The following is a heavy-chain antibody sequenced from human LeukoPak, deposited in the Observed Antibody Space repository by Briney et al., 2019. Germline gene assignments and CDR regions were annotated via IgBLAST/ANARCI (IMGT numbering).Heavy chain of an antibody. CDR2: IYHSGST. CDR1: GFTFSDNY. J-gene: IGHJ6*03. Sequence: GSLRLSCAASGFTFSDNYMSWIRQAPGKGLEWIGSIYHSGSTYYNPSLKSRVTISVDTSKNQFSLKLSSVTAADTAVYYCAREPRYCSGGNCYRGGYMDVWGKGTTVTVSS. CDR3: AREPRYCSGGNCYRGGYMDV. V-gene: IGHV4-38-2*02. D-gene: IGHD2-15*01.